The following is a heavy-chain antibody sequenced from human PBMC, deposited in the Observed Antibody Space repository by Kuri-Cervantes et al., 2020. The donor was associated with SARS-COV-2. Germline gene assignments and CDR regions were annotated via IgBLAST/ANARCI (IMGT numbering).Heavy chain of an antibody. CDR2: INPNTGGP. D-gene: IGHD4-23*01. J-gene: IGHJ4*02. CDR1: GYTFTGYY. V-gene: IGHV1-2*02. Sequence: ASVKVSCKASGYTFTGYYIHWLRQAPGQGLEWMGWINPNTGGPNYAQKFQGRVTMTRDTSTSTAYIELSGLTSDDTAVYYCARELMPYGGNSIDSWGQGTLVTVSS. CDR3: ARELMPYGGNSIDS.